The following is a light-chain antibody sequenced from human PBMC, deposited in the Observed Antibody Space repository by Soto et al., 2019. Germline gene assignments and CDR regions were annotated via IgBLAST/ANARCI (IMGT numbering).Light chain of an antibody. CDR3: QQYNTFPFMYT. CDR1: QTILDW. Sequence: DIQMTQSPSTLSASVGDRVTITCRARQTILDWLAWYQQKPGKAPKLLIFKASTLQSGVPSRFSGGGSGTEFTLTISSLQPDDFATYYCQQYNTFPFMYTFGQGTRLEIK. J-gene: IGKJ2*01. V-gene: IGKV1-5*03. CDR2: KAS.